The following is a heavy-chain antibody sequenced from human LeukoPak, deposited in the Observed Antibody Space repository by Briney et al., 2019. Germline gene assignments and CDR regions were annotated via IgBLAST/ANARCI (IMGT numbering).Heavy chain of an antibody. CDR3: AKHLVKNFYDNSGYLGAFDI. J-gene: IGHJ3*02. CDR2: ISTSGGTT. V-gene: IGHV3-23*01. Sequence: GGSLRLSCGAPGFTFNTYAMSWVRLAPGRGPECVSSISTSGGTTYYADSVKGRFTISRDNSKNTLYLQMSTLRGDDTAVYYCAKHLVKNFYDNSGYLGAFDIWGRGTMVTVSS. CDR1: GFTFNTYA. D-gene: IGHD3-22*01.